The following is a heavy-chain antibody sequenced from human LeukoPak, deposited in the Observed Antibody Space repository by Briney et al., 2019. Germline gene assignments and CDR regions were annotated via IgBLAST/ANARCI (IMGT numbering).Heavy chain of an antibody. D-gene: IGHD6-19*01. J-gene: IGHJ4*02. V-gene: IGHV3-13*04. CDR3: SRVGSSGWPNYFDS. CDR2: IGTSGDT. CDR1: GFTFSSYD. Sequence: GGSLRLSCAASGFTFSSYDMHWVRQATGKGLEWVSVIGTSGDTYYAGSVKGRFTISRENAKNSLYLQMNSLTAGDTAVYFCSRVGSSGWPNYFDSWGQGPLVTVSS.